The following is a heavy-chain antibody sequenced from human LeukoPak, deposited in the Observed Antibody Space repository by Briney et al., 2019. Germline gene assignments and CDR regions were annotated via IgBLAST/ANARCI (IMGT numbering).Heavy chain of an antibody. Sequence: GESLKISCKTSGYDFSTKWIGLVRPMPGKGLEWMGIIYPSDSITKSNPSFQGHVTMSADTSINTAYLEWRSLKASDTAMYYCARLAPDYADYWFDPWGQGTLVTVSS. CDR3: ARLAPDYADYWFDP. V-gene: IGHV5-51*01. CDR2: IYPSDSIT. CDR1: GYDFSTKW. D-gene: IGHD4-17*01. J-gene: IGHJ5*02.